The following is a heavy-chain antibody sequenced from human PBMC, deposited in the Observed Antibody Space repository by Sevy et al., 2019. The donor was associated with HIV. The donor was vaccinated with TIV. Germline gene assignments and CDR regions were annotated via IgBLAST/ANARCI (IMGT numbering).Heavy chain of an antibody. J-gene: IGHJ6*02. Sequence: SETLSLTCTVSGGSISSGDYYWSWIRQPPGKGLEWIGYIYYSGSTYYNPSLKSRATISVDTSKNQFSLKLSSVTAADTAVYYCARVENYGMDVWGQGTTVTVSS. CDR3: ARVENYGMDV. CDR2: IYYSGST. CDR1: GGSISSGDYY. V-gene: IGHV4-30-4*01.